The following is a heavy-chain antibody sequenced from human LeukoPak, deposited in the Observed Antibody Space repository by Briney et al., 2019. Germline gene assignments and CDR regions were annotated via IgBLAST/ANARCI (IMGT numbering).Heavy chain of an antibody. D-gene: IGHD3-10*02. J-gene: IGHJ4*02. CDR1: AFTFNNFA. V-gene: IGHV3-23*01. CDR2: VSGGGSNT. CDR3: AKQRGGVRPAIGYVDS. Sequence: GGSLRLSCAASAFTFNNFAMSWVRHAPGEGLQWVFAVSGGGSNTYYADSAKGRFTIPRDKSKNTLFLLMGSRLAEYTAIYYCAKQRGGVRPAIGYVDSWGQGTLVTVSS.